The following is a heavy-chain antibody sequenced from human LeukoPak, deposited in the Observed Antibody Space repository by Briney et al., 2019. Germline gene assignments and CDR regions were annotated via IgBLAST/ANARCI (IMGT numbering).Heavy chain of an antibody. CDR1: GDSITNYF. D-gene: IGHD3-22*01. J-gene: IGHJ3*02. CDR2: IYYSGST. CDR3: ARVVVNYDAFDI. Sequence: SETLSLTCTVSGDSITNYFWSWIRQPPGKGLEWIGYIYYSGSTNYNPSLKSRVTISVDTSKNQFSLKLSSVTAADTAVYYCARVVVNYDAFDIWGQGTMVTVSS. V-gene: IGHV4-59*01.